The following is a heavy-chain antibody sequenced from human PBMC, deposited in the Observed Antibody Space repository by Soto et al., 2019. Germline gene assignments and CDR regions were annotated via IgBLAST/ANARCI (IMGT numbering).Heavy chain of an antibody. Sequence: GASVKVSCKASGYTFTSYGISWVRQAPGQGLEWMGWISAYNGNTNYAQKLQGRVTMTTDTSTSTAYMELRSLRSDDTAVYYCARDVVVVPAAMWEPYYYGMDVWGQGTTVTVSS. CDR2: ISAYNGNT. CDR1: GYTFTSYG. CDR3: ARDVVVVPAAMWEPYYYGMDV. V-gene: IGHV1-18*01. J-gene: IGHJ6*02. D-gene: IGHD2-2*01.